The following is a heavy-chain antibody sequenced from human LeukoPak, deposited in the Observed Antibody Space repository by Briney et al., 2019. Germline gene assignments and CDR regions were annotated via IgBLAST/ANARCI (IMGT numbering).Heavy chain of an antibody. CDR2: IWYDGSNK. D-gene: IGHD2/OR15-2a*01. CDR3: ARDVMSDFDY. J-gene: IGHJ4*02. Sequence: PGGSLRLSCAASGFSFSDHSMHWVRQAPGKGLEWVAVIWYDGSNKYYADSVKGRFTISRDNSKNTLYLQMNSLRAEDTAVYYCARDVMSDFDYWGQGTLVTVSS. CDR1: GFSFSDHS. V-gene: IGHV3-33*08.